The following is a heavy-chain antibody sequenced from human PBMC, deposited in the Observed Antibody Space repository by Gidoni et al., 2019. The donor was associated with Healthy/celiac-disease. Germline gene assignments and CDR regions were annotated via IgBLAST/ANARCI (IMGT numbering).Heavy chain of an antibody. D-gene: IGHD5-12*01. Sequence: QVQLQQWGAGLLKPSETLSLTCAVYGGSFSGYYWSWIRQPPGKGLEWIGEINHSGSTNYNPSLKSRVTISVDTSKNQFSLKLSSVTAADTAVYYCARMRLRFKYYFDYWGQGTLVTVSS. V-gene: IGHV4-34*01. J-gene: IGHJ4*02. CDR1: GGSFSGYY. CDR3: ARMRLRFKYYFDY. CDR2: INHSGST.